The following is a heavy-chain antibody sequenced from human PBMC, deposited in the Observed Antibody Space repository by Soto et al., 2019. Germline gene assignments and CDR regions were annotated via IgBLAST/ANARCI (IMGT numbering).Heavy chain of an antibody. CDR2: IDGGKT. CDR1: GFTFNNAR. Sequence: EVQLVASGGALVEPGGSLRLSCAASGFTFNNARMSWVRQAPGKGLDWVGRIDGGKTDFAAPVEGRFTFSRVDSRNTLFLQMNSLKTEDTGVYYCTSNAAAKVGTLSYWGPGTLVTVSS. V-gene: IGHV3-15*02. J-gene: IGHJ4*02. D-gene: IGHD1-26*01. CDR3: TSNAAAKVGTLSY.